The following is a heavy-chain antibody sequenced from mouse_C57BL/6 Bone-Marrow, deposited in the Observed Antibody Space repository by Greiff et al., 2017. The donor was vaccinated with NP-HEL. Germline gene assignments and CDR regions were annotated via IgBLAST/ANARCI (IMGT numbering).Heavy chain of an antibody. J-gene: IGHJ1*03. Sequence: QVQLKQSGAELARPGASVKLSCKASGYTFTSYGISWVKQRTGQGLEWIGEIYPRSGNTYYNEKFKGKATLTADKSSSTAYMELRSLTSEDSAVYFCAGTTVVAKDWYFDVWGTGTTVTVSS. D-gene: IGHD1-1*01. CDR3: AGTTVVAKDWYFDV. CDR2: IYPRSGNT. CDR1: GYTFTSYG. V-gene: IGHV1-81*01.